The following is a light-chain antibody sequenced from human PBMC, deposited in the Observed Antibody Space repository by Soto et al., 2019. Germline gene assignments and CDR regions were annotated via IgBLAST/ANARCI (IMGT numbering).Light chain of an antibody. CDR2: KAS. CDR3: QQYESFPRT. CDR1: QSINNW. J-gene: IGKJ1*01. Sequence: DIPMTQSPSTLAASVGDRVTITCRASQSINNWLAWYQQKPGKAPKLFIFKASTLEIGVPSRFSGSGSGTEFTLSISSLQPDDFATYFCQQYESFPRTFGQETKVEIK. V-gene: IGKV1-5*03.